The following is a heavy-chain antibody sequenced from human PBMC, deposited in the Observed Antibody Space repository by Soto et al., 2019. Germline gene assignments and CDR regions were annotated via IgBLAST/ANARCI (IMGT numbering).Heavy chain of an antibody. V-gene: IGHV4-59*01. CDR1: GGSISGYY. D-gene: IGHD2-15*01. Sequence: QVQLQESGPGLVKPSETLSLTCTVSGGSISGYYWNWIRQPPGKKLEWIGNVYYNGNTNYNPSLQSRLTISVDASKNQLSLKLSSVTAADTAVYYCARGSGRYYFDYWGQGTLVTVSS. CDR3: ARGSGRYYFDY. J-gene: IGHJ4*02. CDR2: VYYNGNT.